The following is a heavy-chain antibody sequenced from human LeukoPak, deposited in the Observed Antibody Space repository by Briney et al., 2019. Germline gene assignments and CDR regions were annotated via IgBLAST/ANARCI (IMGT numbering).Heavy chain of an antibody. CDR3: ARVHDTTGYYHYFDS. J-gene: IGHJ4*02. CDR1: GFTFSSYS. Sequence: PGGSLRLSCAASGFTFSSYSMNWVRQAPGKGLEWVAMISHHGSNEYYADSVKGRFTISRDNSKNTLYLQMNNPRVEDTAIYYCARVHDTTGYYHYFDSWGQGTLVTVSS. CDR2: ISHHGSNE. V-gene: IGHV3-30*03. D-gene: IGHD3-9*01.